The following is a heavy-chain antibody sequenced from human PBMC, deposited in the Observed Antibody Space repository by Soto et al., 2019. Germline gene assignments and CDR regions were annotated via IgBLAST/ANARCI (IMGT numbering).Heavy chain of an antibody. CDR1: GFTFSDYY. J-gene: IGHJ3*02. D-gene: IGHD2-15*01. Sequence: EVRLVESGGGLVQPGGSLRLSCAASGFTFSDYYMDWVRQAPGKGLEWVGRSRNKANSYTTEYAASVKGRFSISRDDSMNSLYLHMNSLKIEDTAVYYCARSQGGQYAFDIWGQGTMVTVSS. V-gene: IGHV3-72*01. CDR2: SRNKANSYTT. CDR3: ARSQGGQYAFDI.